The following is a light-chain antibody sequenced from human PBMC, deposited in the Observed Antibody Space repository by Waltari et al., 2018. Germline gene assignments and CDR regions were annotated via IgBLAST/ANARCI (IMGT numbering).Light chain of an antibody. CDR1: QTIVGSW. J-gene: IGKJ1*01. CDR3: QQYNNYYWT. CDR2: RAS. Sequence: IQMTQSPSTLSASVGDRVTITCRASQTIVGSWVAWHQQKPGKAPKLLIYRASNLEDGVPSRFSGSKSGTEFTLTISSLQPDDFATYYCQQYNNYYWTFGQGTKVEIK. V-gene: IGKV1-5*03.